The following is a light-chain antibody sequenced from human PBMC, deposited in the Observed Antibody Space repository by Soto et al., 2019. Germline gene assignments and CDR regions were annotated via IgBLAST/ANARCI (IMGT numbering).Light chain of an antibody. J-gene: IGKJ1*01. CDR1: ERISTW. CDR2: KAS. Sequence: DIQMTQSPSTLSAFVGDRVTITCRASERISTWLAWYQQKPGKPPKLMISKASTLESGVPSRFSGSGSGTDFTLTISGLQPEDVAIYYFQQYRGYSWTFGQGTKVEI. V-gene: IGKV1-5*03. CDR3: QQYRGYSWT.